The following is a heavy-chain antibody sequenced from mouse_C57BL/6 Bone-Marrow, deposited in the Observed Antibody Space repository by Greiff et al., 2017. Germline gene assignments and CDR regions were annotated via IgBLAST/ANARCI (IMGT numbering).Heavy chain of an antibody. J-gene: IGHJ2*01. Sequence: QVQLQQPGAELVMPGASLKLSCKASGYTFTSYWMHWVKQRPGHGLEWIGEIDPSDSYTNYNQKFKGKSTLTVDKSSSTAYMQLSSLTSEDSAVYYCARWEFYFDYWGQGTTL. CDR2: IDPSDSYT. CDR1: GYTFTSYW. CDR3: ARWEFYFDY. D-gene: IGHD4-1*01. V-gene: IGHV1-69*01.